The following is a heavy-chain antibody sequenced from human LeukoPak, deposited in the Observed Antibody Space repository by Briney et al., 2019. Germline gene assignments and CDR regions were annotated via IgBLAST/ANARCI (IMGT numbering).Heavy chain of an antibody. CDR2: ISSSSSYI. J-gene: IGHJ4*02. D-gene: IGHD2-21*01. CDR3: ARDRWAYCGGDCYSLGY. Sequence: PGGSLRLSCAASGFTFSSYSMNWVRQAPGKGLGWVSSISSSSSYIYYADSVKGRFTISRDNAKNSLYLQMNSLRAEDTAVYYCARDRWAYCGGDCYSLGYWGQGTLVTVSS. CDR1: GFTFSSYS. V-gene: IGHV3-21*01.